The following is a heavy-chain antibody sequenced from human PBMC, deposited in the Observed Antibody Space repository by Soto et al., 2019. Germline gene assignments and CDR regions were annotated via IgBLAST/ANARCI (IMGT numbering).Heavy chain of an antibody. Sequence: QVQLVQSGAEVKKPGASVKVSCKASGYTFTSYYMHWVRQAPGQGLEWMGIINPSGGSTSYAQKFKGRVTMTRDTSTSTVYMELSSLRSEDTAVYYCARGQEVVVPAAPNWFDPWGQGTLVTVSS. D-gene: IGHD2-2*01. V-gene: IGHV1-46*01. CDR2: INPSGGST. CDR1: GYTFTSYY. CDR3: ARGQEVVVPAAPNWFDP. J-gene: IGHJ5*02.